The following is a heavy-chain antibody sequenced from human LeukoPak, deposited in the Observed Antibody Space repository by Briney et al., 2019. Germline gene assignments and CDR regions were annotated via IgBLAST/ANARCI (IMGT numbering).Heavy chain of an antibody. CDR2: INSDGSST. J-gene: IGHJ6*03. V-gene: IGHV3-74*01. CDR1: GFTFSSYW. CDR3: ARSGGLVGSYFNYMDV. Sequence: PGGSLRLSCAASGFTFSSYWMHWVRQAPGKGLVWVSRINSDGSSTSYADSVKGRFTISRDNAKNTLYLQMNSLRAEDTAVYYCARSGGLVGSYFNYMDVWGKGTTVTVSS. D-gene: IGHD3-10*01.